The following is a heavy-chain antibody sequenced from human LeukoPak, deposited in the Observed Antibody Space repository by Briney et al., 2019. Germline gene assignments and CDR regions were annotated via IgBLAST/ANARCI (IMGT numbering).Heavy chain of an antibody. CDR3: ARLRRNGDSGGFYYYYDY. V-gene: IGHV3-21*01. Sequence: GGSLRLSCAASGFTFTSFSFNWVRQAPGKGLEWVSSINTVATYIYYADSVRGRFTISRDNARNSVYLQMDSLRAEDTGVYYCARLRRNGDSGGFYYYYDYWGQGTLVTVSS. D-gene: IGHD3-22*01. CDR1: GFTFTSFS. J-gene: IGHJ4*02. CDR2: INTVATYI.